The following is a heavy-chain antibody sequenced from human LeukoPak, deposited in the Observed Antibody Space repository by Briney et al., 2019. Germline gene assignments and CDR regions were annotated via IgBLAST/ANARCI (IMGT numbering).Heavy chain of an antibody. V-gene: IGHV3-48*03. CDR1: GFTFSNHG. CDR3: AELGITMIGGV. J-gene: IGHJ6*04. D-gene: IGHD3-10*02. Sequence: GGSLRLSCAASGFTFSNHGMNWVRQAPGKGLEWVSYISSSGSTIYYADSVKGRFTISRDNAKNSLYLQMNSLRAEDTADYCAELGITMIGGVWGKGTTVTISS. CDR2: ISSSGSTI.